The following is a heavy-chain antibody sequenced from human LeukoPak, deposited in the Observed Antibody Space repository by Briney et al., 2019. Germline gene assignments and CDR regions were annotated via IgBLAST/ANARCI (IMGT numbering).Heavy chain of an antibody. CDR2: IYYSENT. J-gene: IGHJ6*03. CDR1: GFTVSSNY. D-gene: IGHD3-3*01. V-gene: IGHV4-59*02. CDR3: AREVPYDFWSGPRYYMDV. Sequence: GSLRLSCAASGFTVSSNYMSWVRQAPGKGLEWIGYIYYSENTNYNPSLKSRVTISVDTSKNQFSLKLSSVTAADTAVYYCAREVPYDFWSGPRYYMDVWGKGTTVTVSS.